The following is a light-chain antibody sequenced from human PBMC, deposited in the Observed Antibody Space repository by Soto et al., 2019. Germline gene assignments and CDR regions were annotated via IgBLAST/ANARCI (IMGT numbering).Light chain of an antibody. V-gene: IGLV2-23*02. Sequence: QSALTQPASVSGSPGQSITISCTGTSSDVGTYNLVSWYQQHPGKAPKLMIYEVMKRPSGVSNRFSGSKSGNTASLTISGLQAEDEADYYCCSYASSNTYVFGTGTKLTVL. CDR1: SSDVGTYNL. CDR2: EVM. CDR3: CSYASSNTYV. J-gene: IGLJ1*01.